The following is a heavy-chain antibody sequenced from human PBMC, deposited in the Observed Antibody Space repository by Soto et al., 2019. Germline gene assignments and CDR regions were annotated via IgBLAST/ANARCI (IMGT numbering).Heavy chain of an antibody. V-gene: IGHV3-33*01. CDR1: GFTFRDHA. CDR2: IWNDGSNK. J-gene: IGHJ6*02. D-gene: IGHD3-16*01. CDR3: AGGLLPDVDIYGTEV. Sequence: WGSLRLSCAASGFTFRDHAMPWVRQAPGKGREWLAIIWNDGSNKFYAGSVQGRFTISRDNSKNTVYLQMNALSAEDTAVYYWAGGLLPDVDIYGTEVWGEQSTFIAS.